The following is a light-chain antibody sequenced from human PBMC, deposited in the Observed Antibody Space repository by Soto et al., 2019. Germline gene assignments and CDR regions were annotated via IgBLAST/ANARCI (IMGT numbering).Light chain of an antibody. Sequence: DIQMTQSPSTLSASVGDRVTITCRASQSISSWLAWYQQKPGKAPKLLIYDASNLESGGPSRFSGSGSGKEFALTISSLQLDEFATYYCQQYNSYSYTFGQGAKLEIK. V-gene: IGKV1-5*01. CDR1: QSISSW. CDR2: DAS. CDR3: QQYNSYSYT. J-gene: IGKJ2*01.